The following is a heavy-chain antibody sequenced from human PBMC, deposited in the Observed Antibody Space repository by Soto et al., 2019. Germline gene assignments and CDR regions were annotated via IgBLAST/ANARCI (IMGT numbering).Heavy chain of an antibody. CDR2: INTDGNST. V-gene: IGHV3-74*01. D-gene: IGHD3-10*01. J-gene: IGHJ4*02. CDR3: AKRGVDTFGLSY. Sequence: EVQLVASGGGLVQPGGSLRLSCAVSGFTFSSFWMHWVRQAPGEGLVWVSRINTDGNSTSYADSVKGRFTISRDNAKNTLYLQMNSLRVEDTAMYYCAKRGVDTFGLSYWGQGTLVTVSS. CDR1: GFTFSSFW.